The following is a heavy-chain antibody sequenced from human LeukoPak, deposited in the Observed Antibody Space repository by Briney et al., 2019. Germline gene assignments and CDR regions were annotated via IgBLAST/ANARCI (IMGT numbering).Heavy chain of an antibody. CDR2: IKQDGSEK. CDR3: ARDLWYSYGFDY. J-gene: IGHJ4*02. CDR1: GFTFSSYA. V-gene: IGHV3-7*01. Sequence: PGGSLRLSCAASGFTFSSYAMSWVRQAPGKGLEWVANIKQDGSEKYYVDSVKGRFTISRDNAKNSLYLQMNSLRAEDTAVYYCARDLWYSYGFDYWGQGTLVTVSS. D-gene: IGHD5-18*01.